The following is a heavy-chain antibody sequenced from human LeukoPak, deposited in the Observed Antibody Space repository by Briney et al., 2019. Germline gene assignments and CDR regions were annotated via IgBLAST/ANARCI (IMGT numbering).Heavy chain of an antibody. D-gene: IGHD1-26*01. Sequence: GGSLRLSCAASGFTFSSYWMHWVRQAPGKGLVWVSRINSDGRSASYADSVKGRFTISRDNAKNTLYLQMNSLRAEDTAVYYCARDIGATNWFDPWGQGTLVTVSS. J-gene: IGHJ5*02. CDR3: ARDIGATNWFDP. V-gene: IGHV3-74*01. CDR1: GFTFSSYW. CDR2: INSDGRSA.